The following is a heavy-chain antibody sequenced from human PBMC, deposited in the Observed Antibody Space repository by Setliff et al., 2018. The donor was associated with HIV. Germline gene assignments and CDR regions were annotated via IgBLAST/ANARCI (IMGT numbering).Heavy chain of an antibody. D-gene: IGHD2-2*01. J-gene: IGHJ3*02. Sequence: ASVKVSCKTSGYTFDAKYIHWARQAPGQGLEWMGWINPNSGGTNYAQKFQGRVTMTRDTSISTAYMELSRLRSDDTAVYYCARPSYCSSTSCVQGAFDIWGQGTMVTVSS. CDR1: GYTFDAKY. CDR3: ARPSYCSSTSCVQGAFDI. V-gene: IGHV1-2*02. CDR2: INPNSGGT.